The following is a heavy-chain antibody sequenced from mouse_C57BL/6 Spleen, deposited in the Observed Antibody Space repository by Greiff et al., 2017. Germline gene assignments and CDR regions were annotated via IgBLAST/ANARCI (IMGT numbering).Heavy chain of an antibody. CDR3: ARSRDYDGTLFAY. Sequence: VQLQQPGAELVKPGASVKMSCKASGYTFTSYWITWVKQRPGQGLEWIGDIYPGSGSTNYNEKFKSKATLTVDTSSSTAYMQLSSLTSEDSAVYYCARSRDYDGTLFAYWGQGTLVTVSA. J-gene: IGHJ3*01. CDR1: GYTFTSYW. D-gene: IGHD2-4*01. CDR2: IYPGSGST. V-gene: IGHV1-55*01.